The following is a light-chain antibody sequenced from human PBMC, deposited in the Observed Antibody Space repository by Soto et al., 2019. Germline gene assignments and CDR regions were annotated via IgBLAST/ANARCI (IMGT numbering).Light chain of an antibody. CDR3: SSSAASNFFPSV. CDR1: SSDVGSYDY. Sequence: QSVLTQPPSASGSPGQSVAISCTGTSSDVGSYDYVSWYQHHPGKAPKLMIYEVNKRPSGVPDRFSGSKSGNTASLTVSGLQAEDEADYYCSSSAASNFFPSVFGTGPNVTVL. J-gene: IGLJ1*01. V-gene: IGLV2-8*01. CDR2: EVN.